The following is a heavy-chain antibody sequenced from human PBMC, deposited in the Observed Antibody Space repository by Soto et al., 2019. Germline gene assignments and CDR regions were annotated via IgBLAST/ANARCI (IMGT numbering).Heavy chain of an antibody. CDR2: IIPILGIA. Sequence: QVQLVQSGAEVKKPGSSVKVSCKASGGTFSSYTISWVRQAPGQGLEWMGRIIPILGIANYAQKFQGRVTITADKSTSTAYMELSSLRSEDTAVYYCRSYYYGSGSYLLDYWGQGTLVTVSS. V-gene: IGHV1-69*02. CDR3: RSYYYGSGSYLLDY. D-gene: IGHD3-10*01. J-gene: IGHJ4*02. CDR1: GGTFSSYT.